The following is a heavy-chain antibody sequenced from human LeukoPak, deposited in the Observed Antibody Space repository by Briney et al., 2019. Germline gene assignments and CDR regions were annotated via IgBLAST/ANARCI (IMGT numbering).Heavy chain of an antibody. J-gene: IGHJ4*02. V-gene: IGHV3-23*01. CDR2: ISGSGGST. Sequence: GGSLRLSCAASGFTFSSYWMSWVRQAPGKGLEWVSAISGSGGSTYYADSVKGRFTISRDNSKNTLYLQMNSLRAEDTAVYYCAKAYDFWSGYLDYWGQGTLVTVSS. CDR3: AKAYDFWSGYLDY. D-gene: IGHD3-3*01. CDR1: GFTFSSYW.